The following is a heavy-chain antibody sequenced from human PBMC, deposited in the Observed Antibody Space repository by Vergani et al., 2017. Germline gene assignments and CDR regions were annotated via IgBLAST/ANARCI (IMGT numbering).Heavy chain of an antibody. CDR1: GYTFTSYY. Sequence: QVQLVQSGAEVKKPGASVKVSCKASGYTFTSYYMHWVRQAPGQGLEWMGWINPNSGGTNYSQKFQGSVTMTRDTSISTAYMELSRLRSDDTAVYYCARGEYNSSWFFTYYYYYGMDVWGQGTTVTVSS. CDR3: ARGEYNSSWFFTYYYYYGMDV. CDR2: INPNSGGT. J-gene: IGHJ6*02. V-gene: IGHV1-2*02. D-gene: IGHD6-13*01.